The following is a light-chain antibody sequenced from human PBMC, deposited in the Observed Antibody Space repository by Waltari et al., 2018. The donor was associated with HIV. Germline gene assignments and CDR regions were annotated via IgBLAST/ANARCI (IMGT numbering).Light chain of an antibody. CDR3: EHYSNTPGT. J-gene: IGKJ1*01. V-gene: IGKV3-20*01. CDR2: GAS. Sequence: EIVLTQSPGTMSLSAGDSATLSCRASKSVSSSYLAWYQQKPGQAPRLLIYGASSRSTGIPDRFSGSGAGADFTLTISRLDPEDCAVFYCEHYSNTPGTSGQGTKVEI. CDR1: KSVSSSY.